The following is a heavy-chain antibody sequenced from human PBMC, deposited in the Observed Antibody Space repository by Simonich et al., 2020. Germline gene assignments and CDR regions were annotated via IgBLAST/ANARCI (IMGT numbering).Heavy chain of an antibody. D-gene: IGHD7-27*01. J-gene: IGHJ4*02. CDR3: ARSHWGSPIDY. CDR1: GFTFSSYS. V-gene: IGHV3-21*01. CDR2: ISSSNSYI. Sequence: EVQLVESGGGLVKPGGSLRLSCAASGFTFSSYSMNWVRQAPGKGLEWWSSISSSNSYIYYADAVKGRFTISRDNAKNSLYLQMNSLRAEDTAVYYCARSHWGSPIDYWGQGTLVTVSS.